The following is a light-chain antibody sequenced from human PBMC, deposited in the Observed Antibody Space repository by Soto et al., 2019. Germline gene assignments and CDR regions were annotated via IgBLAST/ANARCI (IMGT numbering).Light chain of an antibody. CDR1: QSVSSSY. V-gene: IGKV3D-20*02. CDR2: GAS. J-gene: IGKJ1*01. CDR3: QQRSNWWT. Sequence: IVMTQSSATLSLSPVERATLSCRASQSVSSSYLAWYQQKPGQAPRLLIYGASSRATGIPDRFSGSGSGTDFTLTISGLEPEDFAVYYCQQRSNWWTFGQGTKVDIK.